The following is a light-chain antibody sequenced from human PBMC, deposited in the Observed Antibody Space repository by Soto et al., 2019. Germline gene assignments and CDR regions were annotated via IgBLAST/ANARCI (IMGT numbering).Light chain of an antibody. CDR1: QSLLHSNGYNY. J-gene: IGKJ5*01. CDR2: LGS. Sequence: DIVMTQSPLSLPVTPGEPASISCRSSQSLLHSNGYNYLDWYLQKPGQSPQLLIYLGSNRASGVPYRFSGSGSGTDFTLKISRVDAEDVGVYYCMQALQTPVTFGQGTRLEIK. CDR3: MQALQTPVT. V-gene: IGKV2-28*01.